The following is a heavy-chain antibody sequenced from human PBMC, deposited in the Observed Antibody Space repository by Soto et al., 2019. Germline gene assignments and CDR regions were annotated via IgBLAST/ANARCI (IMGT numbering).Heavy chain of an antibody. CDR3: ARSITIFGVVPSYFDY. CDR2: INHSGST. J-gene: IGHJ4*02. CDR1: GGSFSGYY. Sequence: SETLSLTCAVYGGSFSGYYWSWIRQPPGKGLEWIGEINHSGSTNYNPSLKSRVTISVDTSKNQFSLKLSSVTAADTAVYYCARSITIFGVVPSYFDYWGQGTLVTVSS. D-gene: IGHD3-3*01. V-gene: IGHV4-34*01.